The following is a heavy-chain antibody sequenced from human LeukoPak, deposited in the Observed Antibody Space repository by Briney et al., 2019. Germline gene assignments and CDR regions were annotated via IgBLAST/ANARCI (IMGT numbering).Heavy chain of an antibody. Sequence: GGSLRLSCAASGFTFSSAWMSWVRQAPGKGLEWVGRIKSKTDGGTTDYAAPVKGRFTISRDDSKNTLYLQMNSLKTEDTAVYYCTTQYYDILTGTDYWGQGTLVTVSS. CDR2: IKSKTDGGTT. V-gene: IGHV3-15*01. D-gene: IGHD3-9*01. CDR1: GFTFSSAW. J-gene: IGHJ4*02. CDR3: TTQYYDILTGTDY.